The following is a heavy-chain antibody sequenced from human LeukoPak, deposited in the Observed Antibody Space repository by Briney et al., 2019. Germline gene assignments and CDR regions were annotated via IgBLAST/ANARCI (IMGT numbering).Heavy chain of an antibody. Sequence: SGTLSLTCAVSGDTISSDVWWSWVRRSPGKPLEWIGEIYHTGSTNSNPSLKSRVTISVDRSNNQFSLTLNSVTAADTAVYYRARGLGHGNNLYYFDYWGQGTLVTVSS. CDR3: ARGLGHGNNLYYFDY. V-gene: IGHV4-4*02. J-gene: IGHJ4*02. CDR1: GDTISSDVW. D-gene: IGHD5-24*01. CDR2: IYHTGST.